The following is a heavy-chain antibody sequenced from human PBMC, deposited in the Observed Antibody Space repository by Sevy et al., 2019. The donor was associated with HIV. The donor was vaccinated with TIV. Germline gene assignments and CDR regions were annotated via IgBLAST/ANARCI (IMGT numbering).Heavy chain of an antibody. Sequence: GGSLRLSCAASGFTFSVYWMNWVRQAPGKGLKWVATMKDDGSEKYYVDSVKGRFTISRDNAKNSLYLQMNSLRAEDTAVYYCVRGGVGGYSYSLDYWGQRTLVTVSS. J-gene: IGHJ4*02. CDR2: MKDDGSEK. D-gene: IGHD5-18*01. CDR3: VRGGVGGYSYSLDY. V-gene: IGHV3-7*01. CDR1: GFTFSVYW.